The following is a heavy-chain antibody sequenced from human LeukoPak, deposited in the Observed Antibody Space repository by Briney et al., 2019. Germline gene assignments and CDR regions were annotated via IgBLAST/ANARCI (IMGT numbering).Heavy chain of an antibody. D-gene: IGHD3-16*01. CDR2: ISGSGGST. V-gene: IGHV3-23*01. CDR1: GFTFSSYA. CDR3: ARDRLGAMLFFDS. Sequence: EGSLRLSCAASGFTFSSYAMSWVRQAPGKGLEWVSAISGSGGSTYYADSVKGRFTISRDNSKNTLYLQMNSLRAEDTALYYCARDRLGAMLFFDSWGQGTLVTVSS. J-gene: IGHJ4*02.